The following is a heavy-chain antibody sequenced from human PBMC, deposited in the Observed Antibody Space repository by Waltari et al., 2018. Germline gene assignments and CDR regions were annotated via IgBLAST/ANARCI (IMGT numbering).Heavy chain of an antibody. CDR2: INPRGGST. V-gene: IGHV1-46*01. Sequence: QVQLVQSGAEVKKPGASVQISCKTSEYTFTSSYIHWVRQAPGQGLEWMGRINPRGGSTIYAQKFQGRVTMTRDTSTSTVYMELSSLRSEDTAVYYCALDTGALWMDVWGQGTTVTVSS. CDR1: EYTFTSSY. CDR3: ALDTGALWMDV. D-gene: IGHD2-21*01. J-gene: IGHJ6*02.